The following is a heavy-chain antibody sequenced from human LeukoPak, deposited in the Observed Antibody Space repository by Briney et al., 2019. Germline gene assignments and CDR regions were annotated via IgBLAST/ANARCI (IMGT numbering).Heavy chain of an antibody. J-gene: IGHJ4*02. CDR1: GGSISSYY. V-gene: IGHV4-59*04. D-gene: IGHD1-26*01. Sequence: SETLSLTCTVSGGSISSYYWSWIRQPPGKGLEWIGYVYYSGSTYYNPSLKSRVTMSVDTSKNQFSLKLGSVTAADTAVYYCARELTYADYWGQGTLVTVSS. CDR3: ARELTYADY. CDR2: VYYSGST.